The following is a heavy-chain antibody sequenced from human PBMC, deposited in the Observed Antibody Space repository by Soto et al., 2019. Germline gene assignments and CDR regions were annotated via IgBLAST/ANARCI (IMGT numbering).Heavy chain of an antibody. CDR2: ISGSGGST. D-gene: IGHD6-13*01. Sequence: GRSLRLSCATSGFTFTRYAMSWVRQAPGKGLEWVSVISGSGGSTYYADSVKGRLTISRDNSKNTLYLQMNSLRAEDTAVYFCAKDPLGIQQLVLWFDPWGQGTLVTVSS. CDR1: GFTFTRYA. V-gene: IGHV3-23*01. J-gene: IGHJ5*02. CDR3: AKDPLGIQQLVLWFDP.